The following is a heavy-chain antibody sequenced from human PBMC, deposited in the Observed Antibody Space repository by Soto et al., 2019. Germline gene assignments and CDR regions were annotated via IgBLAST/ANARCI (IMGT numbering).Heavy chain of an antibody. D-gene: IGHD3-22*01. CDR3: ARVHYYYDSSGYHFPFDY. J-gene: IGHJ4*02. Sequence: QVQLVQSGAEVKKPGASVKVSCKASGYTFTSYDINWVRQATGQGLEWMGWMNPNSGNTGYAQKFQGRVTMTRNTSISTAYMELSSLRSEDTAVYYCARVHYYYDSSGYHFPFDYWGQGTLVTVSS. CDR2: MNPNSGNT. V-gene: IGHV1-8*01. CDR1: GYTFTSYD.